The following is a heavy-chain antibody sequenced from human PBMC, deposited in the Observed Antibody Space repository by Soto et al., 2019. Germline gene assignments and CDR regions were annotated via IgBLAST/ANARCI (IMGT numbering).Heavy chain of an antibody. CDR1: GFTFSSYS. D-gene: IGHD4-17*01. CDR3: ARVRGEYGDYVN. Sequence: EVQLVESGGGLVQPGGSLRLSCAASGFTFSSYSMNWVRQAPGKGLEWVSYISSSISTIYYADSVKGRFTISRDNAKNSLYLQMNSLRAEDTAVYYCARVRGEYGDYVNWGQGTLVTVSS. CDR2: ISSSISTI. J-gene: IGHJ4*02. V-gene: IGHV3-48*01.